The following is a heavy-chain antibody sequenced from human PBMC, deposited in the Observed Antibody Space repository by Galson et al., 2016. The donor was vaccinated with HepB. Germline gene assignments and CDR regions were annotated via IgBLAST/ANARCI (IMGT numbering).Heavy chain of an antibody. Sequence: SLRLSCAASGFTFDDYAVHWVRQAPGKGLEWVSGISWSSGSIGYADSVKGRFTISRDNAKKSLYLQMNSLRAEDTAFYYCAKERSYGDYGYYFDYWGQGTLVTVSS. V-gene: IGHV3-9*01. CDR3: AKERSYGDYGYYFDY. J-gene: IGHJ4*02. D-gene: IGHD4-17*01. CDR2: ISWSSGSI. CDR1: GFTFDDYA.